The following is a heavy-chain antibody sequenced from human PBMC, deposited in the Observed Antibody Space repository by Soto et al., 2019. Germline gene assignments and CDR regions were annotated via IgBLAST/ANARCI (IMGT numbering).Heavy chain of an antibody. Sequence: QVQLVQSGAEVKKPGASVKVSCKASGYTFTSYGISWVRQAPGQGLEWMGWISAYNGNTNDAQKLQGRVTMTTDTFTSTTYIELRSVRSDDKDVYYCETPSVIAAAGAEDYYYYYGMDVWGQGTTVTVSS. CDR2: ISAYNGNT. V-gene: IGHV1-18*01. CDR3: ETPSVIAAAGAEDYYYYYGMDV. CDR1: GYTFTSYG. D-gene: IGHD6-13*01. J-gene: IGHJ6*02.